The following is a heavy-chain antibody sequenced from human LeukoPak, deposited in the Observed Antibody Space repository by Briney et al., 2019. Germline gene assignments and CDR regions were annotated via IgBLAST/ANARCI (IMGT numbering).Heavy chain of an antibody. Sequence: GGSLRLSCAVSGFTFSDYAMDWVRQAPGKGLEWVAVTSHDGDKEYYADSVKGRYTISRDNAKNSLYLQMNSLRAEDTAVYYCARGGGSSWYGGYFDYWGQGTLVTVSS. CDR3: ARGGGSSWYGGYFDY. J-gene: IGHJ4*02. D-gene: IGHD6-13*01. CDR2: TSHDGDKE. V-gene: IGHV3-30*04. CDR1: GFTFSDYA.